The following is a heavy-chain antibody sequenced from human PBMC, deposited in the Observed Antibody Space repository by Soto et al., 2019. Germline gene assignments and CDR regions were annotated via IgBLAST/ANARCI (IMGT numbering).Heavy chain of an antibody. Sequence: SETLSLTCAVSGYSISSGYYWGWIRQPPGKGLEWIGSIYHGGSTYYNPSLKSRVTISVDTSKNQFSLKLSSVTAADTAVYYCARAAITMIRDNWFDPWGQGTLVTVSS. CDR2: IYHGGST. CDR3: ARAAITMIRDNWFDP. V-gene: IGHV4-38-2*01. CDR1: GYSISSGYY. D-gene: IGHD3-10*01. J-gene: IGHJ5*02.